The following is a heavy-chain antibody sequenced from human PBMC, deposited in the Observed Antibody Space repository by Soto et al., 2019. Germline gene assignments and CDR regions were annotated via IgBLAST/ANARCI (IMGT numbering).Heavy chain of an antibody. V-gene: IGHV3-23*01. CDR1: GFTFSGYV. Sequence: GGSLRLSCAASGFTFSGYVLTWVRQAPGRGLEWLSAISGSGGNTYYADSVKGRFTISRDNSKSMLYLQINSLRAEDTAIYYCARPSIAAPGTYWGQGTLVTVSS. J-gene: IGHJ4*02. D-gene: IGHD6-13*01. CDR3: ARPSIAAPGTY. CDR2: ISGSGGNT.